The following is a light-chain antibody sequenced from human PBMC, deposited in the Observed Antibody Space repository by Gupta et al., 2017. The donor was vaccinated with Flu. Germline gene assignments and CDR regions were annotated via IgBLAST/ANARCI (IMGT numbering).Light chain of an antibody. V-gene: IGLV2-14*01. CDR2: EVS. J-gene: IGLJ1*01. Sequence: QSALTQPASVSGSPGQSITIPCTGTSSDVGGYNYVSWYQQHPGKAPKLMIYEVSNRPSGVSNRFSGSKSGNTASLTIAGLQAEDEADYYCSSYTSSSPLVFGTGTKVTVL. CDR3: SSYTSSSPLV. CDR1: SSDVGGYNY.